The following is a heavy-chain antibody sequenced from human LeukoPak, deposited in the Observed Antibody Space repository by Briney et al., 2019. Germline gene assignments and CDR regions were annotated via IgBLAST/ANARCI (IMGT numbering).Heavy chain of an antibody. CDR1: GFTFDDYA. Sequence: TGGSLRLSCAAPGFTFDDYAMHWVRQAPGKGLELVSLIRGDGGSTYYADSVKGRFTISRDNSKNSLFLQMNSLRTDDTALYYCAKDVAVVAAKNFDHWGQGTLVTVSS. D-gene: IGHD2-21*02. CDR2: IRGDGGST. J-gene: IGHJ4*02. CDR3: AKDVAVVAAKNFDH. V-gene: IGHV3-43*02.